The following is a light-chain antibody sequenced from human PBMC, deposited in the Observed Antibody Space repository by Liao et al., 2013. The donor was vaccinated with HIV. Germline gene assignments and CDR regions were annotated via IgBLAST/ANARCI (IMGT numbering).Light chain of an antibody. CDR3: QVWDVSSDHVL. CDR1: NIGSKT. CDR2: YDT. V-gene: IGLV3-21*04. J-gene: IGLJ2*01. Sequence: SYVLTQPPSVSVAPGETATITCGGNNIGSKTVHWYQQKPGQAPVLVIYYDTDRPSGIPDRFSGSNSGNTATLTISRVGSRGVRPTYYCQVWDVSSDHVLFGGGTEADRP.